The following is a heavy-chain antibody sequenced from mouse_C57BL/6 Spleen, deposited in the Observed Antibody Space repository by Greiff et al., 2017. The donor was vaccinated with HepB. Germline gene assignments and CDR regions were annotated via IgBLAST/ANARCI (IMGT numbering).Heavy chain of an antibody. CDR3: AGGSPYFDV. CDR1: GYTFTDYY. D-gene: IGHD3-2*02. J-gene: IGHJ1*03. Sequence: VKLQESGAELVRPGASVKLSCKASGYTFTDYYINWVKQRPGQGLEWIARIYPGSGNTYYNEKFKGKATLTAEKSSSTAYMQLSSLTSEDSAVYFCAGGSPYFDVWGTGTTVTVSS. V-gene: IGHV1-76*01. CDR2: IYPGSGNT.